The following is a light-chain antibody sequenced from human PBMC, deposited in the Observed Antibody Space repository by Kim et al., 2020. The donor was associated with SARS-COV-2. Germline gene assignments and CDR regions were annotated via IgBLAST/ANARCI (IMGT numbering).Light chain of an antibody. CDR3: MQGTRWYT. Sequence: DVVMTQSPLSLPVTLGQPASISCRSSQSLVHSDGNTYLNWFHQRPGQSPRRLIYKVSNRDSGVPDRFSGSGSGTDFTLKISRVEAEDVGVYYCMQGTRWYTFGQGTKLEI. CDR2: KVS. J-gene: IGKJ2*01. CDR1: QSLVHSDGNTY. V-gene: IGKV2-30*02.